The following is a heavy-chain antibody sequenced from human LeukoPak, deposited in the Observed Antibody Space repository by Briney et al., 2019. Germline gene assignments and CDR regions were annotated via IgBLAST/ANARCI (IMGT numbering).Heavy chain of an antibody. J-gene: IGHJ6*02. V-gene: IGHV4-34*01. CDR1: GGSFSGYY. Sequence: PSETLSLTCAVCGGSFSGYYWGWIRQPPGKGLEWIGEINHSGSTNYNPSLKSRVTMSVDTSKNQFSLKLSSVTAVDTAVYYCARTMSSSHTVYGMDVWGQGTTVTVSS. CDR3: ARTMSSSHTVYGMDV. CDR2: INHSGST. D-gene: IGHD2-2*02.